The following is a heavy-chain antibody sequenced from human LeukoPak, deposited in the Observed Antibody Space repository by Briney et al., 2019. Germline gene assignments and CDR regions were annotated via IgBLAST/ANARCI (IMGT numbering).Heavy chain of an antibody. Sequence: AGGSLRLSCAASGFTFSSYAMSWVRQAPGKGLEWVSAISGSGGSTYYADSVKGRFTISRDNSKNTLYLQMNSLRAEDTAVYYCARDWMTVTKDRAYYYGMDVWGQGTTVTVSS. D-gene: IGHD4-11*01. V-gene: IGHV3-23*01. J-gene: IGHJ6*02. CDR3: ARDWMTVTKDRAYYYGMDV. CDR2: ISGSGGST. CDR1: GFTFSSYA.